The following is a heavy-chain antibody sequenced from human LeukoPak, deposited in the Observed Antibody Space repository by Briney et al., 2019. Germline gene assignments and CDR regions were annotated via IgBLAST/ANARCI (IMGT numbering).Heavy chain of an antibody. V-gene: IGHV1-2*02. Sequence: GASVKVSCTASGYTFTGYYMHWVRQAPGQGLEWMGWINPNSGGTNYAQKFQSRVTMTRDTSISTAYMELSRLRSDDTAVYYCARDTPTYYYDSSGYYYSDYWGQGTLVTVSS. CDR1: GYTFTGYY. J-gene: IGHJ4*02. D-gene: IGHD3-22*01. CDR3: ARDTPTYYYDSSGYYYSDY. CDR2: INPNSGGT.